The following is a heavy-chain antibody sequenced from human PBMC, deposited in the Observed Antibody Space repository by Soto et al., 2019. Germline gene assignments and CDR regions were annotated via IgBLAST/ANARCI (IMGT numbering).Heavy chain of an antibody. CDR2: ITGDGAVT. CDR3: ATLNSFGSDY. Sequence: GGSLRLSCVASGFTFSRFWMHWVRRAPGRGLVWVSRITGDGAVTTYADSVRGRFTISRDNAKSTVYLQMDSLRAEDTAVYYCATLNSFGSDYWGQGTPVTVSS. V-gene: IGHV3-74*01. J-gene: IGHJ4*02. CDR1: GFTFSRFW. D-gene: IGHD5-18*01.